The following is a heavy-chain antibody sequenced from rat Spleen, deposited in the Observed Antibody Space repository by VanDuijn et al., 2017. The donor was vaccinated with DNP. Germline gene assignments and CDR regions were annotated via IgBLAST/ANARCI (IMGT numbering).Heavy chain of an antibody. J-gene: IGHJ3*01. CDR1: GFTFSNSG. CDR3: ARPRTSNWFAY. CDR2: ISYDGSRT. D-gene: IGHD2-5*01. V-gene: IGHV5-29*01. Sequence: EVQLVESGGGLVQPGRSLKLSCAASGFTFSNSGMHWIRQAPTKGLEWVATISYDGSRTYYRDSVKGRFTISRDNAKSTLYLQMDSLRSEDTATYYCARPRTSNWFAYWSQGALVTVSS.